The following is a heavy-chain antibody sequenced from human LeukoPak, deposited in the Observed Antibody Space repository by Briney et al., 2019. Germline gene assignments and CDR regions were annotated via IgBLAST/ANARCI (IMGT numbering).Heavy chain of an antibody. D-gene: IGHD6-13*01. Sequence: GGSLRLSCTASGFIFGDYVMSWFRQAPGKGLEWVGFIRSKAYGGTIEYAAPVKGRFTISRDDSKSIAYLQINSLKTEDTAVYYCTTRGSSWSPFVYWGQGTLVTVSS. J-gene: IGHJ4*02. V-gene: IGHV3-49*03. CDR2: IRSKAYGGTI. CDR1: GFIFGDYV. CDR3: TTRGSSWSPFVY.